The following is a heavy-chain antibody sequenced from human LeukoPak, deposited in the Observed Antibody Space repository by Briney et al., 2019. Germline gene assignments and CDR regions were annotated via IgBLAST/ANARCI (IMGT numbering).Heavy chain of an antibody. CDR3: AKDRDIVATHRLDY. Sequence: GGSLRLSCAASGFTFSSYAMSWVRQAPGKGLEWVSAISGSGGSTYYADSVKGRFTISRDNSKNPLYLQMNSLRAEDTAVYYCAKDRDIVATHRLDYWGQGTLVTVSS. V-gene: IGHV3-23*01. J-gene: IGHJ4*02. CDR1: GFTFSSYA. D-gene: IGHD5-12*01. CDR2: ISGSGGST.